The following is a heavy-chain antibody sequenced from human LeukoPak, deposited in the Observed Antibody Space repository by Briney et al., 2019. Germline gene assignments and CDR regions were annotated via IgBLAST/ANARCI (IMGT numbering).Heavy chain of an antibody. J-gene: IGHJ6*03. V-gene: IGHV4-34*01. Sequence: SETLSLTCAVYGGSFSGYYWSWIRQPPGKGLEWIGEINHSGSTNYNPSLKSRVTISVDTSKNQFSLKLSSVTAADTAVYYCARRGYVLRYFAAAVEYYYYYMDVWGKGTTVTVSS. CDR3: ARRGYVLRYFAAAVEYYYYYMDV. CDR2: INHSGST. CDR1: GGSFSGYY. D-gene: IGHD3-9*01.